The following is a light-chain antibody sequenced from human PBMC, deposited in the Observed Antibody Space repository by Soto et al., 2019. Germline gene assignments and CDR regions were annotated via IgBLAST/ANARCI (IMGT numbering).Light chain of an antibody. Sequence: EMLFTQSPGTLSLSPGERATLSCRASQSVSSYLAWYQQKPGQAPRLLIYDASNRATGIPARFSGSGSGTDFTLTISSLEPEDFAVYYCQQRSNWPITFGQGTRLEIK. CDR3: QQRSNWPIT. J-gene: IGKJ5*01. CDR1: QSVSSY. CDR2: DAS. V-gene: IGKV3-11*01.